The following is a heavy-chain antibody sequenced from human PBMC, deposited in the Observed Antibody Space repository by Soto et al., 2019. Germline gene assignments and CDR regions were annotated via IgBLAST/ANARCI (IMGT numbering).Heavy chain of an antibody. CDR2: IVVGGGNT. V-gene: IGHV1-58*01. D-gene: IGHD4-17*01. J-gene: IGHJ4*02. CDR3: AAEKGVGQSTVPPHGSDY. CDR1: GFTFSSSA. Sequence: ASVKVSCKASGFTFSSSAVQWVRQTRGQCLEWIGWIVVGGGNTNYAQKFQERVTITRDMSTSTAYMDLRGLTSEDTAVYYCAAEKGVGQSTVPPHGSDYWGQGSQVTVSS.